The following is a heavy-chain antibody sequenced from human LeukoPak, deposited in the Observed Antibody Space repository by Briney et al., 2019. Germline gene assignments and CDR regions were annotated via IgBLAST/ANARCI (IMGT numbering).Heavy chain of an antibody. Sequence: GGSLRLSCAASGFTFSSYGMSWVRQAPGKGLQWVSAISGDGKDRDYPDSVKGRFTISRDNSKNTLYLQMNSLRAEDTAVYYCAEGYNYGYGYWGQGTLVTVSS. CDR1: GFTFSSYG. J-gene: IGHJ4*02. CDR2: ISGDGKDR. V-gene: IGHV3-23*01. CDR3: AEGYNYGYGY. D-gene: IGHD5-18*01.